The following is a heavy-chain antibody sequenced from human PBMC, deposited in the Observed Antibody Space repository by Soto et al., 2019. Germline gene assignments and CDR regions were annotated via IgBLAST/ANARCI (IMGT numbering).Heavy chain of an antibody. CDR3: ARHGIVVVISSYFDY. V-gene: IGHV4-39*01. CDR1: GGSISSSSYY. Sequence: QLQLQESGPGLVKPSETLSLTCTVSGGSISSSSYYWGWIRQPPGKGLEWIGSIYYSGSTYYNPSLKSRVTIXXDXSXXQFALKLSSVTAADTAVYYCARHGIVVVISSYFDYWGQGTLVTVSS. CDR2: IYYSGST. D-gene: IGHD3-22*01. J-gene: IGHJ4*02.